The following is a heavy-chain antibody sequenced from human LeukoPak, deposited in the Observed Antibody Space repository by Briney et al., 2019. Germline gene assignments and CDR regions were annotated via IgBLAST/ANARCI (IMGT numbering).Heavy chain of an antibody. V-gene: IGHV4-38-2*02. Sequence: SETLSLTCTVSGYSVSSDYYWGWIRQPPGKGLEWIGIIYHSGSTYNNPSLKSRVTISVDASKNQFSLKLSSLTAADTAVYYCARIFSSGWIYYFDYWGQGTLVTVSS. CDR1: GYSVSSDYY. CDR2: IYHSGST. J-gene: IGHJ4*02. D-gene: IGHD6-19*01. CDR3: ARIFSSGWIYYFDY.